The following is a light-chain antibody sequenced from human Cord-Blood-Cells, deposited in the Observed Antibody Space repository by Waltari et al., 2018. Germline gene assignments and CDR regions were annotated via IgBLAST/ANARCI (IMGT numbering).Light chain of an antibody. CDR3: QQSYRTLT. Sequence: DLQMTQSPPSLSASVGDRVTITCRASQSISSYLNWYQQKPGKAPKLLIYAASSLQSGVPSRFSGSGSGTDFTLTISSLQPEDFATYYCQQSYRTLTFGGGTKVEIK. J-gene: IGKJ4*01. V-gene: IGKV1-39*01. CDR1: QSISSY. CDR2: AAS.